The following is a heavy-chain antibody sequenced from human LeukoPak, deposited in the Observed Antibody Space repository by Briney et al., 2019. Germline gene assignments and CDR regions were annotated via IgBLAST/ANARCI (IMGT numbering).Heavy chain of an antibody. D-gene: IGHD3-22*01. CDR1: GGSITSRSFS. CDR2: MNPSGST. J-gene: IGHJ6*03. V-gene: IGHV4-39*07. Sequence: SETLSLTCSVSGGSITSRSFSWGWIRQTPEKGLEWIGEMNPSGSTNYNPSLKSRVTISVDTSKNQFSLELSSVTAADTAVYYCARGRQDVTMIVVVMTAVSYYLDVWGKGTTVTVS. CDR3: ARGRQDVTMIVVVMTAVSYYLDV.